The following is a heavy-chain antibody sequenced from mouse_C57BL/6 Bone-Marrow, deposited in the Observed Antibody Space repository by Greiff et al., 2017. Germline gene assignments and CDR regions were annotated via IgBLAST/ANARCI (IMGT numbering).Heavy chain of an antibody. V-gene: IGHV1-69*01. Sequence: QVQLQQPGAELVMPGASVKLSCKASGYTFTSYWMHWVKQRPGQGLEWIGEIDPSDSYTNYNQKFKGKSTLTVDKSSSTAYMQLSSLTSEDSAVFYCARRGGDDGGYWYFDVWGTGTTVTVSS. CDR1: GYTFTSYW. J-gene: IGHJ1*03. CDR2: IDPSDSYT. CDR3: ARRGGDDGGYWYFDV. D-gene: IGHD2-2*01.